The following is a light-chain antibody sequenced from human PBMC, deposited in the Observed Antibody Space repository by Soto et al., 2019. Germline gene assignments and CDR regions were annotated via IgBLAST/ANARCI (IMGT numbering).Light chain of an antibody. CDR2: EVS. V-gene: IGLV2-14*01. J-gene: IGLJ1*01. CDR3: ISYTGSSTSYV. Sequence: QSVLTQPASVSGSPGQSITISCSGTSSDVGSYDHVAWYKQLPGKTPKLMIYEVSNRPSGVSSRFSGSKSGNTASLTISGLQAEDEADYYCISYTGSSTSYVFGSGTKVTVL. CDR1: SSDVGSYDH.